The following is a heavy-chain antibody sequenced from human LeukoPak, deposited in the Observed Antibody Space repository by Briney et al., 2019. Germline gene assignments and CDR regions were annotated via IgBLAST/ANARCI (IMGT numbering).Heavy chain of an antibody. V-gene: IGHV3-74*01. Sequence: GGSLRLSCTASGFTFRSYWMHWVRQVPGKGLLWVSRINSDGSATIYADSVRGRFTISRDNAKNTLYLQMSGLRVEDTAVYHCASDSPYYGMDVWGQGTTVTVSS. CDR1: GFTFRSYW. CDR2: INSDGSAT. CDR3: ASDSPYYGMDV. J-gene: IGHJ6*02.